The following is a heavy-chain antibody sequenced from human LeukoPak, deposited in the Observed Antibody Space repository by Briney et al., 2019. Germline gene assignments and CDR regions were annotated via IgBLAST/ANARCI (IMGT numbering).Heavy chain of an antibody. CDR2: ISSSSNYI. CDR1: GFTFSTYN. D-gene: IGHD3-10*01. CDR3: AREAGEAFDI. V-gene: IGHV3-21*01. Sequence: GGSLRLSCAASGFTFSTYNMNWVRQAPGKGLEWVSSISSSSNYIYYADSVKGRFTISRDNAKNSLYLQMNSLRAEDTDVYYCAREAGEAFDIWGQGTMVTVSS. J-gene: IGHJ3*02.